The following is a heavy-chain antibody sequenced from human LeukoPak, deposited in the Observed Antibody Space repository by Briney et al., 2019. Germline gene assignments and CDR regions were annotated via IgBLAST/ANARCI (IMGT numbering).Heavy chain of an antibody. V-gene: IGHV4-34*01. CDR2: INHSGST. CDR1: GGSFSGHY. D-gene: IGHD3-10*01. CDR3: ARHAIWTRITMLRGGARGRWFDP. J-gene: IGHJ5*02. Sequence: KPSETLSLTCAVYGGSFSGHYWSWIRQPPGKGLEWIGGINHSGSTNYNPSLKSRVTISVDMSKSQFSLKLNSVTAADTAVYYCARHAIWTRITMLRGGARGRWFDPWGQGTLVTVSS.